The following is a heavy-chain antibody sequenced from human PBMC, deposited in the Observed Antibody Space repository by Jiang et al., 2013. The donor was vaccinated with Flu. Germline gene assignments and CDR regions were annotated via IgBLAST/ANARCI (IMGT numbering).Heavy chain of an antibody. D-gene: IGHD3-22*01. J-gene: IGHJ4*01. V-gene: IGHV1-2*02. CDR2: INPKSGDT. CDR3: ASDYYNDSGYYYLVL. CDR1: GYTFIDHY. Sequence: GAEVKKPGASVKVSCKASGYTFIDHYMHWVRQAPGQGLEWMGWINPKSGDTNYAQKFQGRVTLTRDTSTNTVYMDLSRLTSDDTAVYYCASDYYNDSGYYYLVLWGQGTLVTVSS.